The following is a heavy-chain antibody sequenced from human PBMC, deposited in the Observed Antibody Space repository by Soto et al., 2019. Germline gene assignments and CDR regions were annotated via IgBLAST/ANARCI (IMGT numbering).Heavy chain of an antibody. V-gene: IGHV4-31*03. CDR3: ARFPSYLVGATRSWFDP. J-gene: IGHJ5*02. CDR1: GGSISSGGYY. D-gene: IGHD1-26*01. Sequence: SETLSLTCTVSGGSISSGGYYWSWIRQHPGKGLEWIGYIYYSGSTYYNPSLKSRVTISVDTSKNQFSLKLSSVTAADTAVYYFARFPSYLVGATRSWFDPWGQGTLVTVSS. CDR2: IYYSGST.